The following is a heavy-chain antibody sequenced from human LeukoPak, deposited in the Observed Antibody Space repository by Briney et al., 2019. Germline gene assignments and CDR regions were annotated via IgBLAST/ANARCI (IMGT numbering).Heavy chain of an antibody. CDR2: ISSSGTTI. CDR1: GVTFRNYE. D-gene: IGHD3-3*01. J-gene: IGHJ4*02. Sequence: GGALRLSCAVSGVTFRNYEMNWVRQAPGKGLEWLSYISSSGTTIYYADSVKCRFTISRDNARNSLYLQMNSLRAEDTAVYYCAGRFLQWSDVWGQGTLVTVSS. CDR3: AGRFLQWSDV. V-gene: IGHV3-48*03.